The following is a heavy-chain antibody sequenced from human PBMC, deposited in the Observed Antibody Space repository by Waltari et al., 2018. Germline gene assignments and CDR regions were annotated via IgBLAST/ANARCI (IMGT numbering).Heavy chain of an antibody. CDR2: INAGNGNT. V-gene: IGHV1-3*01. J-gene: IGHJ4*02. CDR1: GYTFTSYA. D-gene: IGHD5-12*01. Sequence: QVQLVQSGAEVKKPGASVKVSCKASGYTFTSYAMHWVRQAPGQRLEWMGWINAGNGNTKYSQKFQGRVTITRDTSASTAYMELSSLRSEDTAVYYCARDGAQYSGYVQYYFDYWGQGTLVTVSS. CDR3: ARDGAQYSGYVQYYFDY.